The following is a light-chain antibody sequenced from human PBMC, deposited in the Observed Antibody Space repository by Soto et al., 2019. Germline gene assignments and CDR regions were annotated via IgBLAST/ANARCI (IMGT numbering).Light chain of an antibody. CDR1: SGHSSYI. Sequence: QLVLTQSSSASASLGSSVKLTCTLSSGHSSYIIAWHQQQPGKAPRYLMKVEASGSYNKGSGVPDRFSGSSSGADRYLTISNLQFEYEADYYCETWDSNTHWVFGGGTKLTVL. J-gene: IGLJ3*02. CDR3: ETWDSNTHWV. V-gene: IGLV4-60*02. CDR2: VEASGSY.